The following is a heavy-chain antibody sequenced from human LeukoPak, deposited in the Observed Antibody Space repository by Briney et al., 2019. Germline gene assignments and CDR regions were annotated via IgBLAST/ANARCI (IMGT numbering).Heavy chain of an antibody. D-gene: IGHD4-17*01. CDR1: GFTFSSYA. CDR2: ISGSGGNT. J-gene: IGHJ4*02. V-gene: IGHV3-23*01. CDR3: AKSRRLYGDFIDY. Sequence: GGSLRLSCAASGFTFSSYAMSWVRQAPGKGLEWVSVISGSGGNTYYADSVKGRFTISRDNSKNTLYLQMNSLKGEDTAVYYCAKSRRLYGDFIDYWGQGTLVTVSS.